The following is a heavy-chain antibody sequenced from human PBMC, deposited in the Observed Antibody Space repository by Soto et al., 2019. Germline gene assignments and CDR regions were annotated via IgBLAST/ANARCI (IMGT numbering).Heavy chain of an antibody. Sequence: SETLSLTCTVSGGSISSYYWSWIRQPPGKGLEWIGYIYYSGSTNYNPSLKSRVTISVDTSKNQFSLKLSSVTAADTAVYYCARLRITMVRGVTVAHFDYWGQGTLVTVSS. CDR3: ARLRITMVRGVTVAHFDY. CDR1: GGSISSYY. V-gene: IGHV4-59*08. J-gene: IGHJ4*02. CDR2: IYYSGST. D-gene: IGHD3-10*01.